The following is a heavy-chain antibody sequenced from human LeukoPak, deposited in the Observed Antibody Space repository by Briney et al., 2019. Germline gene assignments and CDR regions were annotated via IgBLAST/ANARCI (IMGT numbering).Heavy chain of an antibody. CDR1: GDSISRFY. D-gene: IGHD1/OR15-1a*01. V-gene: IGHV4-4*08. CDR3: ARSWGRGSCIGNNCTNADNWLDP. Sequence: SETLSLTCTVSGDSISRFYWSWIRQPPGKGLQVIGYIYSTGRTSYNPSLKSRVTISLDTAKNQFSLRLTSVTAADTAVYYCARSWGRGSCIGNNCTNADNWLDPWGQGTLVTVSS. CDR2: IYSTGRT. J-gene: IGHJ5*02.